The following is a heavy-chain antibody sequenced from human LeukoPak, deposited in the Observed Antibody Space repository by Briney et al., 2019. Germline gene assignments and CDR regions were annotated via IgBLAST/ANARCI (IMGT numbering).Heavy chain of an antibody. V-gene: IGHV1-69*13. J-gene: IGHJ4*02. CDR2: IIPIFGTA. Sequence: ASVKVPCKASGGTFSSYAISWVRQAPGQGLEWMGGIIPIFGTANYAQKFQGRVTITADESTSTAYMELSSLRSEDTAVYYCARGRPGYGDYVVWGQGTLVTVSS. CDR3: ARGRPGYGDYVV. D-gene: IGHD4-17*01. CDR1: GGTFSSYA.